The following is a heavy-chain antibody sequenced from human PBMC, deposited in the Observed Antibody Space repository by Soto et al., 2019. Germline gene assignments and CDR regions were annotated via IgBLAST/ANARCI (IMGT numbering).Heavy chain of an antibody. CDR1: GFTFSSYA. CDR3: AKVTWMATAFDY. V-gene: IGHV3-23*01. J-gene: IGHJ4*02. CDR2: ISGSGGST. D-gene: IGHD5-18*01. Sequence: GGSLRLSCAASGFTFSSYAMSWVRQAPGKGLEWVSGISGSGGSTYYADSVKGRFTISGDNSKNTLYLEMNSLRADDTAVYYCAKVTWMATAFDYWGQGTLVTVSS.